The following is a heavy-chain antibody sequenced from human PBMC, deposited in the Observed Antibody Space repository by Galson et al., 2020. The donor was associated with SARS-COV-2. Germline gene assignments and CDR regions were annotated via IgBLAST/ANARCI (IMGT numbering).Heavy chain of an antibody. V-gene: IGHV1-69*10. CDR3: ARIASKRGSDY. J-gene: IGHJ4*02. CDR2: TVPVINIT. Sequence: SVTVSCQASGGAFSSYALSWVRQAPGQGLEWLGRTVPVINITYYAQHFAGRVTITASDSTGTTHMALSSLTSVDTALYYCARIASKRGSDYWGQGTLVTVAS. D-gene: IGHD3-10*01. CDR1: GGAFSSYA.